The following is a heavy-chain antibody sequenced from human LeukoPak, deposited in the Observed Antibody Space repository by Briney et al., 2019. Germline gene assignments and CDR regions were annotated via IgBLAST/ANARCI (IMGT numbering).Heavy chain of an antibody. J-gene: IGHJ6*02. V-gene: IGHV1-8*01. D-gene: IGHD3-10*01. CDR2: MNPNSGNT. Sequence: ASVKVSCKASGYTFTSYDINWVRQATGQGLEWMGWMNPNSGNTGYAQKFQGRVTMTRNTSISTAYMELSSLKASDTAVYYCARPHYGSGILKYYYGMDVWGQGTTVTVSS. CDR1: GYTFTSYD. CDR3: ARPHYGSGILKYYYGMDV.